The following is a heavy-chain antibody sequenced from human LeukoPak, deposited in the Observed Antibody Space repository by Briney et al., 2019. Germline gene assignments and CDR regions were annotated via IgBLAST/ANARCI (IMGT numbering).Heavy chain of an antibody. V-gene: IGHV4-4*07. CDR3: ATMFGGSSDFDH. D-gene: IGHD3-10*02. J-gene: IGHJ4*02. Sequence: SETLSLTCVVSGGSISAYYWNWIRQPAGKGLEWIGRLHSSGETTSNPSLMSRATMSLDTSRNHFSLNLTSVTAADTAIYYCATMFGGSSDFDHWGQGTLVTVSS. CDR1: GGSISAYY. CDR2: LHSSGET.